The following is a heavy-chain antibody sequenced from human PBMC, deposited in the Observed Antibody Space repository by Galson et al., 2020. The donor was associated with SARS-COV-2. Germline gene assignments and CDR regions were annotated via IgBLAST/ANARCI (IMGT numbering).Heavy chain of an antibody. Sequence: ASVKVSCKASGGTFSSYAISWVRQAPGQGLEWMGRIIHIFGTANYAQKFQGRVTITADKSTSTAYMELSSLRSEDTAVYYCARDRFLGYSSGWYPNDYWGQGTLVTVSS. D-gene: IGHD6-19*01. CDR3: ARDRFLGYSSGWYPNDY. CDR1: GGTFSSYA. CDR2: IIHIFGTA. V-gene: IGHV1-69*06. J-gene: IGHJ4*02.